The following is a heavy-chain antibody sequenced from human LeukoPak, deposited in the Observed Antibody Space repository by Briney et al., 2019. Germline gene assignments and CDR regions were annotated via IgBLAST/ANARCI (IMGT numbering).Heavy chain of an antibody. CDR3: ARDPNYYGSGSYYSYPYY. CDR1: VGTFSSYA. CDR2: IIPVFGTA. D-gene: IGHD3-10*01. Sequence: GSSVKVSCKASVGTFSSYAISWVRQAPGQGLEWMGGIIPVFGTANYAQKFQGRVTITADESTSTAYMELSSLRSEDTAVYYCARDPNYYGSGSYYSYPYYWGQGTLVTVSS. V-gene: IGHV1-69*01. J-gene: IGHJ4*02.